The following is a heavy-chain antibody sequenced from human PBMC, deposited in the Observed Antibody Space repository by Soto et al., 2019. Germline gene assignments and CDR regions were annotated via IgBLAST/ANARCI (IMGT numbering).Heavy chain of an antibody. CDR3: ARGGIVGATPFDY. D-gene: IGHD1-26*01. Sequence: QVQLQESGPGLVKPSETLSLTCTVSGGSISSYYWNWIRQPAGKGLEWIGRIYTSGSTNYNPSLKSRVTMSVDTSKNQFSLQLSSVTAADTAVYYCARGGIVGATPFDYRGQGTLVTVSS. CDR1: GGSISSYY. CDR2: IYTSGST. V-gene: IGHV4-4*07. J-gene: IGHJ4*02.